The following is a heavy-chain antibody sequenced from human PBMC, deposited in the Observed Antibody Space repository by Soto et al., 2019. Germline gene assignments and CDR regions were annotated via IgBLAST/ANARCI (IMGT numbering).Heavy chain of an antibody. V-gene: IGHV3-64D*06. CDR1: GFTFSSYA. J-gene: IGHJ4*02. Sequence: HPGGSLRLSCSASGFTFSSYAMHWVRQAPGKGLEYVSAISSNGGSTYYADSVKGRFTISRDNSKNTLYLQMSSLRAEDTAVYYCARKISEWELSYFDYWGQGTLVTVSS. CDR2: ISSNGGST. D-gene: IGHD1-26*01. CDR3: ARKISEWELSYFDY.